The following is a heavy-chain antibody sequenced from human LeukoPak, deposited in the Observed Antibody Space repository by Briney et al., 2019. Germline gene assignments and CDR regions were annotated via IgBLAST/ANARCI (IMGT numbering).Heavy chain of an antibody. CDR2: ISSNSRSI. CDR3: ARDVGVYGDYAILGY. Sequence: VGSLRLSCAASGFTFSSYSINWVRQTPGKGLEWISFISSNSRSILYTDSVKGRFTSSRDNAKDSLYLQMNNLRVDETAVYYCARDVGVYGDYAILGYWGQGTLVTVSS. CDR1: GFTFSSYS. J-gene: IGHJ4*02. V-gene: IGHV3-48*01. D-gene: IGHD4-17*01.